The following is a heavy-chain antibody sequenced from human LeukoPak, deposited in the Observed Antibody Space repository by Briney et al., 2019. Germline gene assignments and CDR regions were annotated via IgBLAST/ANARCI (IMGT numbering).Heavy chain of an antibody. CDR1: GYTFTSYA. V-gene: IGHV1-3*01. CDR3: VSGARQAYFDY. D-gene: IGHD4/OR15-4a*01. CDR2: INAGNGNT. Sequence: GASVKVSCKASGYTFTSYAMHWVRQAPGQRLEWMGWINAGNGNTKYSQKFQGRVTITRDTSASTAYMELSSLRSEDTAVYFCVSGARQAYFDYWGQGTLVTVSS. J-gene: IGHJ4*02.